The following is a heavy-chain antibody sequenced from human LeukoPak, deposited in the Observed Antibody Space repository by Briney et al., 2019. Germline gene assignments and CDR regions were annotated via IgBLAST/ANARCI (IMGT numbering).Heavy chain of an antibody. CDR2: ISSSSSYI. CDR3: ARGGGGGHVLWFGRGDWFDP. V-gene: IGHV3-21*01. Sequence: GGSLRLSCAASGFTFSSYSMNWVCQAPGKGLEWVSSISSSSSYIYYADSVKGRFTISRDNAKNSLYLQMNSLRAEDTAVYYCARGGGGGHVLWFGRGDWFDPWGQGTLVTVSS. CDR1: GFTFSSYS. D-gene: IGHD3-10*01. J-gene: IGHJ5*02.